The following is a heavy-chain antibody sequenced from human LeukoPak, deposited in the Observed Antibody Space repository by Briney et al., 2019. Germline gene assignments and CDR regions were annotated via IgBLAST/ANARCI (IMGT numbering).Heavy chain of an antibody. CDR1: VGSISSSSYY. J-gene: IGHJ5*02. Sequence: PSETLSLTCTVSVGSISSSSYYWDWIRQPPGKGLEWIGSIYYSGSTYYNPSLRSRVTISVDTSKNEFSLKLSSVTAADTAVYYCARLVGSSGWYSSNWFDPWGQGTLVTVSS. CDR3: ARLVGSSGWYSSNWFDP. V-gene: IGHV4-39*07. CDR2: IYYSGST. D-gene: IGHD6-19*01.